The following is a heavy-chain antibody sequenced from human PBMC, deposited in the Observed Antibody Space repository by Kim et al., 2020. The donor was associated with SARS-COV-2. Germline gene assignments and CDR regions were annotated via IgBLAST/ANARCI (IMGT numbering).Heavy chain of an antibody. Sequence: YYKPSRKRRVTISVDTSKNQLPLKLSSVTAADTAVYYCARGLLLWCDQKDYWGQGTLVTVSS. D-gene: IGHD3-10*01. V-gene: IGHV4-39*01. J-gene: IGHJ4*02. CDR3: ARGLLLWCDQKDY.